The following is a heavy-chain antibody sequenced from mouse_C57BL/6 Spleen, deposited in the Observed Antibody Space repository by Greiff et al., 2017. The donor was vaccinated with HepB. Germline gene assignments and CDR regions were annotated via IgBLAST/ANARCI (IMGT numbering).Heavy chain of an antibody. CDR1: GYTFTSYW. CDR3: ARTNWCFDY. D-gene: IGHD4-1*02. Sequence: QVQLQQSGAELARPGASVKMSCKASGYTFTSYWMHWVKQRPGRGLEWIGRIDPNSGGTKYNEKFKSKATLTVDKPSSTAYMQLSILTSEDSAVCYCARTNWCFDYWGQGTTLTVSS. CDR2: IDPNSGGT. J-gene: IGHJ2*01. V-gene: IGHV1-72*01.